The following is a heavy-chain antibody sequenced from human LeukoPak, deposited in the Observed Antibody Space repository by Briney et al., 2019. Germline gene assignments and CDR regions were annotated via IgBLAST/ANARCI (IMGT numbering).Heavy chain of an antibody. J-gene: IGHJ4*02. CDR3: ARVARYCSSTSCYPLFDY. D-gene: IGHD2-2*01. CDR1: GGSISSSSYY. V-gene: IGHV4-39*07. Sequence: SETLSLTCTVSGGSISSSSYYWGWIRQPPGKGLEWIGSIYYSGSTYYNPSLKSRVTISVDTSKNQFSLKLSSVTAADTAVYYCARVARYCSSTSCYPLFDYWGQGTLVTVSS. CDR2: IYYSGST.